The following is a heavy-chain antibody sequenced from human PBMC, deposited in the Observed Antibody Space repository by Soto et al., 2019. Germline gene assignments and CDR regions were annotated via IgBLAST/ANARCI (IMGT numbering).Heavy chain of an antibody. Sequence: GGSLRLSCAASGFTFDDYAMHWVRQATGKGLEWVSGMSWNSGSIGYADSVKGRFTIARDNAKNSLYLQMNSLRAEDTALYYCAKDRPRHYDFWSGSRYYYYMDVWGKGTTVTVSS. CDR2: MSWNSGSI. J-gene: IGHJ6*03. V-gene: IGHV3-9*01. CDR3: AKDRPRHYDFWSGSRYYYYMDV. D-gene: IGHD3-3*01. CDR1: GFTFDDYA.